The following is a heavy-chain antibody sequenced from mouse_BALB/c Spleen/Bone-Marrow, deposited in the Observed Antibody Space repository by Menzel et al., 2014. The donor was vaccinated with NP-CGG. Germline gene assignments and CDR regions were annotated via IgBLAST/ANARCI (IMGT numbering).Heavy chain of an antibody. J-gene: IGHJ3*01. D-gene: IGHD2-2*01. CDR2: IDPANGNT. Sequence: VQLQQSGAELVKPGAPVKLSCTASGFNIKDTYMHWVKQRPEQGLEWIGRIDPANGNTKYDPKFQGKVTITADTSSNTAYLQLSSLTSEDTAVYYCARNYGYGKSFAYWGQGTLVTVSA. CDR3: ARNYGYGKSFAY. CDR1: GFNIKDTY. V-gene: IGHV14-3*02.